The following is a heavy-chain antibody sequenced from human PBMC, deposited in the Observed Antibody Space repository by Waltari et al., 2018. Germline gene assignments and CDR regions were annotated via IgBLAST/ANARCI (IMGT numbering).Heavy chain of an antibody. J-gene: IGHJ6*02. CDR1: EFTFSSYA. CDR2: ISYNGRNI. CDR3: ARDYCDRTNCHGMDV. Sequence: QVQLVESGGGVVQPGRSLRLSCAASEFTFSSYAMHWVRQAPGKGVELVAVISYNGRNIYYVDSVKGRFTISRDNSQKLLYLQMNSLRPEDTAVYYCARDYCDRTNCHGMDVWGQGTTVTVSS. D-gene: IGHD3-22*01. V-gene: IGHV3-30*04.